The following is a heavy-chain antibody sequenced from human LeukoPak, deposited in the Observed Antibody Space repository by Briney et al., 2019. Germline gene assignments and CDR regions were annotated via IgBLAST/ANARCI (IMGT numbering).Heavy chain of an antibody. V-gene: IGHV3-48*03. Sequence: GGSLRLSCAASGFTFRSYEMSWVRQAPGKGLEWVSYISGSGDIVYYADSVKGRFTISRDNAKNSLNLQMNSLRAEDTATYYCAALKRLTFILAVEQAGPGGFDLWGRGTLVSVSS. CDR1: GFTFRSYE. J-gene: IGHJ2*01. CDR3: AALKRLTFILAVEQAGPGGFDL. CDR2: ISGSGDIV. D-gene: IGHD2-8*02.